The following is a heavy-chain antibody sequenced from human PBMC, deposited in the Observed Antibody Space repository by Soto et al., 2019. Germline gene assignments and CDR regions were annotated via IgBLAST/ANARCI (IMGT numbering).Heavy chain of an antibody. V-gene: IGHV3-33*01. Sequence: QVQLVESGGGVVQPGRSLRLSCAASGFTFSSYGMHWVRQAPGKGLEWVAVIWYDGSNKWYADSVKGRFTFPRDNSKNSLYVQMNRLRAEDTAVYSCARDRGYSGYDSPRFYYGMDVWGQGTTVTVSS. D-gene: IGHD5-12*01. CDR2: IWYDGSNK. CDR1: GFTFSSYG. J-gene: IGHJ6*02. CDR3: ARDRGYSGYDSPRFYYGMDV.